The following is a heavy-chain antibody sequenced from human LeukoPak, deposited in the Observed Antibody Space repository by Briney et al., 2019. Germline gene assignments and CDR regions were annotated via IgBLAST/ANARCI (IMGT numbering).Heavy chain of an antibody. CDR3: AKDSGYSSSWYVSDWFDP. CDR2: ISGSGGST. D-gene: IGHD6-13*01. CDR1: GFTFSSYA. Sequence: PGGSLRLSCAASGFTFSSYAMSWVRQAPGKGLEWVSAISGSGGSTYYADSVKGRFTISRDNSKNTLYLQMNSLRAEDTAVYYCAKDSGYSSSWYVSDWFDPWGQGTLVTVSS. J-gene: IGHJ5*02. V-gene: IGHV3-23*01.